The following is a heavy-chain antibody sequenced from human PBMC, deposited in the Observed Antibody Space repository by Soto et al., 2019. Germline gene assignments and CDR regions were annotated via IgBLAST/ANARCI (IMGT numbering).Heavy chain of an antibody. V-gene: IGHV3-23*01. Sequence: GGSLRLSCAASGFNFNAYVMNWVRQAPGKGLEWVSIISFTGDSRYYADSVKDRFTISRDNSQNTLYLQMNSLRAEDTAVYYCAREGSDYGDYDRAPLYFDYWGQGTLVTVSS. D-gene: IGHD4-17*01. CDR2: ISFTGDSR. CDR3: AREGSDYGDYDRAPLYFDY. J-gene: IGHJ4*02. CDR1: GFNFNAYV.